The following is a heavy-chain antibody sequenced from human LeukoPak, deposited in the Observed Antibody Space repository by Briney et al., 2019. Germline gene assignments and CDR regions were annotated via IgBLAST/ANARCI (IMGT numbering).Heavy chain of an antibody. CDR2: ISDSGGST. CDR1: GFTFSSYA. V-gene: IGHV3-23*01. CDR3: AKPPPYSGSLFDY. Sequence: PGGSLRLSCAASGFTFSSYAMSWVRQAPGEGLEWVSAISDSGGSTYYADSVKGRFTISRDNSMNTPYLQMNSLRAEDTAVYYCAKPPPYSGSLFDYWGQGTLVTVSS. J-gene: IGHJ4*02. D-gene: IGHD1-26*01.